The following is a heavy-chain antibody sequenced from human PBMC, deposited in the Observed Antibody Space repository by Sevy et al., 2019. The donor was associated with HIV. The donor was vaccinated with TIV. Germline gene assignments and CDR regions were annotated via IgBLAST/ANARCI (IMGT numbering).Heavy chain of an antibody. CDR1: GGTFSSYA. CDR2: IIPIFGTA. D-gene: IGHD3-16*01. J-gene: IGHJ4*02. CDR3: ARGRLIPLFDY. V-gene: IGHV1-69*13. Sequence: ASVKVSCKASGGTFSSYAISWVRQAPGQGLEWMGGIIPIFGTANYAQKFQGRVTITADESTSTAYMELSSLRFEDTAVYYCARGRLIPLFDYWGQGTLVTVSS.